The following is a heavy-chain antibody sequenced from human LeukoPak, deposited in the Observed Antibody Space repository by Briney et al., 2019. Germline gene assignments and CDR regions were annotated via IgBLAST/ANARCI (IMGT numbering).Heavy chain of an antibody. CDR3: ARDRSRAAHEY. D-gene: IGHD2-15*01. CDR1: GYTFTSYG. Sequence: GASVKVSCKASGYTFTSYGISWVRQAPGQGLEWMGWISGFNGATNFAQKVQDRVTMTMDTSTSIVYMELRSLRFDDTAVYYCARDRSRAAHEYWGQGTLVTVSS. V-gene: IGHV1-18*01. J-gene: IGHJ4*02. CDR2: ISGFNGAT.